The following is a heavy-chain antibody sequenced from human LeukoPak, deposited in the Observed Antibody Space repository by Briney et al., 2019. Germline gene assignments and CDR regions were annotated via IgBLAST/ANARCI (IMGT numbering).Heavy chain of an antibody. CDR1: GGTFSSYA. Sequence: SVKVSCKASGGTFSSYAISWVRQAPGQGLEWMGGIIPIFGTANYAQKFQGRVTITADESTSTAYMELSSLRSEDTAVYYCARNGLSKGIAAAGTQYNWFDPWGQGTLVTVSS. J-gene: IGHJ5*02. V-gene: IGHV1-69*13. CDR2: IIPIFGTA. D-gene: IGHD6-13*01. CDR3: ARNGLSKGIAAAGTQYNWFDP.